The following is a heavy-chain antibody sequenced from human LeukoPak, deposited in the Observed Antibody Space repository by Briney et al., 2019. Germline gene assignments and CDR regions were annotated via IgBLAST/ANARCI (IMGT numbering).Heavy chain of an antibody. V-gene: IGHV4-31*03. Sequence: SETLSLTCTVSGGSISSGGYYWSWIRQHPGKGLEWIGYIYYSGSTYYNPSLKSRVTISVDTSKNQFSLKLSSVTAADMAVYYCARAGGAFFDYWGQGTLVTVSS. CDR2: IYYSGST. D-gene: IGHD3-10*01. CDR3: ARAGGAFFDY. CDR1: GGSISSGGYY. J-gene: IGHJ4*02.